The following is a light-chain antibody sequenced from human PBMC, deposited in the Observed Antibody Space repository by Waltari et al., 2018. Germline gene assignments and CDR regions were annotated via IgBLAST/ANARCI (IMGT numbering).Light chain of an antibody. Sequence: DIVMTQYPGTLSVSPGERATLSCRASQRIGNNLAWYQQKRGQAPRLLIFGAFTRATDIPARFSGSGSGTEFTLTISSVQSEDFAVYYCQQYNFWPRTFGLGTKVEI. CDR3: QQYNFWPRT. V-gene: IGKV3D-15*01. CDR2: GAF. CDR1: QRIGNN. J-gene: IGKJ1*01.